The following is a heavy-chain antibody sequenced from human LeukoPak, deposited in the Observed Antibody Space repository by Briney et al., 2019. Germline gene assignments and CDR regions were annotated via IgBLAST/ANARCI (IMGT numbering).Heavy chain of an antibody. D-gene: IGHD6-19*01. J-gene: IGHJ4*02. CDR3: AMTTVAGTFDY. Sequence: GGSLRLSCAVSGLTFSSYAMSWVRQAPGRGPEWVSTIGGSGDRTYYADSVKGRFTISRDNSKNTLYLQMNSLRAEDTAVYYCAMTTVAGTFDYWGQGTLVTVSS. V-gene: IGHV3-23*01. CDR1: GLTFSSYA. CDR2: IGGSGDRT.